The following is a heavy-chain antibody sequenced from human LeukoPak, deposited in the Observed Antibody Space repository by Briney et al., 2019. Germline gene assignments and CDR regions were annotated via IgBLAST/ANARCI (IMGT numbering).Heavy chain of an antibody. J-gene: IGHJ4*02. CDR3: VREKSTGNYRTSDY. CDR2: ISSSGSTI. Sequence: GGSLRLSCAASGFIFSSYEMNWVRQAPGKGLEWVAYISSSGSTIYYADSVKGRFTIPRDNAKNSLNLQMNSLRAEDTAVYYCVREKSTGNYRTSDYWGQGTLVTVSS. CDR1: GFIFSSYE. D-gene: IGHD3-9*01. V-gene: IGHV3-48*03.